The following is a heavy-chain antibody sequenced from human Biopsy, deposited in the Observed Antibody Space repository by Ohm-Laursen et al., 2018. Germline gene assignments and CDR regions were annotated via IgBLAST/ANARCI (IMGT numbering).Heavy chain of an antibody. D-gene: IGHD1-1*01. CDR3: AKGSEQLQDAGGVDA. J-gene: IGHJ5*02. V-gene: IGHV3-43D*04. CDR1: GFSVADYA. Sequence: SLRLSCVASGFSVADYAMHWVRQVSGKGLEWVSFIGWDGANTYYGGSVRGRFTISRDNDKNALYLQMNSLRLEDSGFYYCAKGSEQLQDAGGVDAWGQGTLVTVSS. CDR2: IGWDGANT.